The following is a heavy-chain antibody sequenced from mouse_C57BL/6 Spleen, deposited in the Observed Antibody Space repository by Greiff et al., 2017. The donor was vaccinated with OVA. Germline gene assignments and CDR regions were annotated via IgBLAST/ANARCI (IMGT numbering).Heavy chain of an antibody. CDR1: GYTFTSYW. V-gene: IGHV1-50*01. CDR2: IDPSDSYT. Sequence: QVQLQQPGAELVKPGASVKLSCKASGYTFTSYWMQWVKQRPGQGLEWIGEIDPSDSYTNYNQKFKGKATLTVDTSSSTAYMQLSSLTSEDSAVYYCARKSNLYYFDYWGKGTTLTVSS. CDR3: ARKSNLYYFDY. J-gene: IGHJ2*01. D-gene: IGHD6-1*01.